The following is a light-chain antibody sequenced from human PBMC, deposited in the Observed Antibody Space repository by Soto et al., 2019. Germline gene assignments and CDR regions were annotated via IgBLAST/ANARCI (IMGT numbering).Light chain of an antibody. Sequence: QSVLTQPPSVSGAPGQRVTISCTGSSSNIGAGYDVHWYQQLPGTAPQLLIFNNVNRPSGVPDRFSGSKSGTSASLAITGLQAEDEADYYCQSYDSSLSGSMVFGGGTQLTVL. CDR3: QSYDSSLSGSMV. J-gene: IGLJ7*01. V-gene: IGLV1-40*01. CDR1: SSNIGAGYD. CDR2: NNV.